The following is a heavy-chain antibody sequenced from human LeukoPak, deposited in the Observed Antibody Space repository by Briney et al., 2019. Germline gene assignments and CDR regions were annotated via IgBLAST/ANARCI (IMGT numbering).Heavy chain of an antibody. V-gene: IGHV4-4*07. CDR3: ARDRGVRGVIRGWFDP. D-gene: IGHD3-10*01. CDR2: IYTSGST. J-gene: IGHJ5*02. CDR1: GGSISSYY. Sequence: SETLSLTCTVSGGSISSYYWSWIRQPAGKGLEWIGRIYTSGSTNYNPSLKSRVTMSVDTSKNQFSLKLSSVTAADTAVYYCARDRGVRGVIRGWFDPWGQGTLVTVSS.